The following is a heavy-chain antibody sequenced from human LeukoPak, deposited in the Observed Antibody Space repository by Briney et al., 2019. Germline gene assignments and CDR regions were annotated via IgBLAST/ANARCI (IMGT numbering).Heavy chain of an antibody. CDR2: INPNSGGT. CDR3: ARDPVVVKHYYYYYYMDV. CDR1: GYTFTGYY. J-gene: IGHJ6*03. Sequence: ASVKVSCKASGYTFTGYYMHWVRQAPGQGLEWMGWINPNSGGTNYEQKFQGRITMTRDTSISTAYMELSRLRTDDTAVYYCARDPVVVKHYYYYYYMDVWGKGTTVTISS. D-gene: IGHD2-15*01. V-gene: IGHV1-2*02.